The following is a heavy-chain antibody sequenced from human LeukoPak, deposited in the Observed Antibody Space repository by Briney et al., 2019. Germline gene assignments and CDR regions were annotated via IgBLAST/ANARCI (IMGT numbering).Heavy chain of an antibody. V-gene: IGHV3-21*01. J-gene: IGHJ4*02. Sequence: PGGSLRLSCAASGFTFSSHWMTWVRQAPGKGLEWVSSISSSSSYIYYADSVKGRFTISRDNAKNSLYLQMNSLRAEDTAVYYCARVGTVTKGDYWGQGTLVTVSS. CDR3: ARVGTVTKGDY. CDR2: ISSSSSYI. CDR1: GFTFSSHW. D-gene: IGHD4-11*01.